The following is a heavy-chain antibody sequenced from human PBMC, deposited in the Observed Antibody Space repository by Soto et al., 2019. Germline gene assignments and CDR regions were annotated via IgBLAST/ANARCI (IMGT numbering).Heavy chain of an antibody. CDR3: ARLYCSGGSCYWSAFDI. CDR1: GYTFTSYD. J-gene: IGHJ3*02. Sequence: ASVKVSCKASGYTFTSYDINWVRQATGQGLEWMGWMNPNSGNTGYAQKFQGRVTMTRNTSISTAYMELSSLRSEDTAVCYCARLYCSGGSCYWSAFDISGQGTMVTVSS. CDR2: MNPNSGNT. D-gene: IGHD2-15*01. V-gene: IGHV1-8*01.